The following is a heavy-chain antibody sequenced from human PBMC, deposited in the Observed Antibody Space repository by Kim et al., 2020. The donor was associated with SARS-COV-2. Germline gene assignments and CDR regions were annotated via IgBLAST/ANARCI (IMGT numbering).Heavy chain of an antibody. CDR3: ARDSAAAGDYYYYGMDV. V-gene: IGHV3-48*02. Sequence: GGSLRLSCAASGFTFSSYSMNWVRQAPGKGLEWVSYISSSSSTIYYADSVKGRFTISRDNAKNSLYLQMNSLRDEDTAVYYCARDSAAAGDYYYYGMDVWGQGTTVTVSS. J-gene: IGHJ6*02. D-gene: IGHD6-13*01. CDR2: ISSSSSTI. CDR1: GFTFSSYS.